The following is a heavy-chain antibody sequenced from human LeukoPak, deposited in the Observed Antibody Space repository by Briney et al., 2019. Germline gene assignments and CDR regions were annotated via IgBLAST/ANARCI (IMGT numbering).Heavy chain of an antibody. Sequence: PGRSLRLSCTASGFTFSDYAMSWVRQAPGKGLEWVGFIRSKAYGGTTEYAASVKGGFTISRDDSKSIAYLETNSLITEDTAVYYCTRGNQVLLYFFDYWGQGTLATVSS. CDR1: GFTFSDYA. V-gene: IGHV3-49*04. D-gene: IGHD2-2*01. J-gene: IGHJ4*02. CDR3: TRGNQVLLYFFDY. CDR2: IRSKAYGGTT.